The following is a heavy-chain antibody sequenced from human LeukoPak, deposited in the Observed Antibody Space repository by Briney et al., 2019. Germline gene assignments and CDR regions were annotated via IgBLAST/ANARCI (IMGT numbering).Heavy chain of an antibody. CDR2: VIPILGTT. Sequence: SVKVSCKASGTTFSRSAISWVRQAPGQGLEWMGGVIPILGTTNYAQKFQDRVSITTDESTSTAYMEVSSLRSVDTAVYYCVRDDGSATLGFDSLGQGTLVTVSS. V-gene: IGHV1-69*05. CDR3: VRDDGSATLGFDS. D-gene: IGHD1-26*01. J-gene: IGHJ4*02. CDR1: GTTFSRSA.